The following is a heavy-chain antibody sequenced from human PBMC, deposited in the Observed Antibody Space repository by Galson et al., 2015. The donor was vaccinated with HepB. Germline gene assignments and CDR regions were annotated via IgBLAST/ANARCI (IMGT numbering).Heavy chain of an antibody. J-gene: IGHJ3*02. CDR1: GFTFGSYW. V-gene: IGHV3-7*01. D-gene: IGHD5-12*01. CDR2: IKQDGSEK. CDR3: ARTYGGYVYAAYDM. Sequence: SLRLSCAASGFTFGSYWMSWVRQAPRKGLEWVAKIKQDGSEKYYVDSMMGRFTISRDNVKNTVYLQITGLSDEDTAIYYCARTYGGYVYAAYDMWGQGTLVSVSS.